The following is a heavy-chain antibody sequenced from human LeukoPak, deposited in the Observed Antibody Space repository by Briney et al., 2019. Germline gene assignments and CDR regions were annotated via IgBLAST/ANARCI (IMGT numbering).Heavy chain of an antibody. CDR1: GSTFSSYS. Sequence: GGSLRLSCAASGSTFSSYSMNWVRQAPGKGLEWVSSISSSSSYIYYADSVKGRFTISRDNAKNSLYLQMNSLRAEDTAVYYCARAGYSSSWYPYYFDYWGQGTLVTVSS. D-gene: IGHD6-13*01. CDR2: ISSSSSYI. CDR3: ARAGYSSSWYPYYFDY. J-gene: IGHJ4*02. V-gene: IGHV3-21*01.